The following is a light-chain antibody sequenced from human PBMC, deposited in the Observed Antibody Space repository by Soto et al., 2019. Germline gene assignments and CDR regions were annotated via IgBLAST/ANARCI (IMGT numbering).Light chain of an antibody. CDR3: CSYAGSYTLGV. CDR1: SSDVGGYNL. Sequence: HSALTQPRSVSGSPGQSVTISCTGTSSDVGGYNLVSWYQQYPGRAPKRLIYDVTKRPSGVPDRFSGSKSGNTASLTISGLQAEDEADYYCCSYAGSYTLGVFGGGTKLTVL. CDR2: DVT. V-gene: IGLV2-11*01. J-gene: IGLJ3*02.